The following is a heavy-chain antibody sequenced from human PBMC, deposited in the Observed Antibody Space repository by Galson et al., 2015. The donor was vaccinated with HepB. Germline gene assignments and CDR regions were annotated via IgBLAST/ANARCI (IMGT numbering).Heavy chain of an antibody. V-gene: IGHV1-69*13. D-gene: IGHD2-2*01. CDR2: IIPVFGST. CDR3: ARFHAYCSSTSCYARTAIDP. J-gene: IGHJ5*02. Sequence: SVKVSCKASGDSFSSYALSWVRQAPGQGLEWMGGIIPVFGSTNYAQKFQGRVTITADESTSTAYMELSSLTSDDTAVYYCARFHAYCSSTSCYARTAIDPWGQGTLVTVSS. CDR1: GDSFSSYA.